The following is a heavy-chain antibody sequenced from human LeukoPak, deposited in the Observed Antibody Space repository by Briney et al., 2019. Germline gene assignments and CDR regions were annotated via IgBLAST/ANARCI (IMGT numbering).Heavy chain of an antibody. Sequence: SSETLSLTCTVSGGSISSYYWSWIRQPAGKGLEWIGCIYTSGSTNYNPSLKGRVTMSAGTSKNQFSLKLSSVSAADTAVYCCARTNHYYDSSGYFVYYFDYWGQGTLVTVSS. CDR2: IYTSGST. V-gene: IGHV4-4*07. J-gene: IGHJ4*02. CDR1: GGSISSYY. D-gene: IGHD3-22*01. CDR3: ARTNHYYDSSGYFVYYFDY.